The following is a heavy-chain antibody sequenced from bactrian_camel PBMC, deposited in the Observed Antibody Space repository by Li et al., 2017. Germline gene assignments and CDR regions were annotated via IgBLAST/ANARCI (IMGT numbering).Heavy chain of an antibody. J-gene: IGHJ6*01. CDR1: GFTFNERV. D-gene: IGHD5*01. Sequence: DVQLVESGGAVVQPGESLRLSCAASGFTFNERVMYWLRQAPGRSDLEYVSVINRHGDHAVYGRLVKGRFITSRDNAKNSVYLQMNSLKPEDTAVYYCVKDDWGWSFGSWGQGTQVTVS. V-gene: IGHV3S40*01. CDR3: VKDDWGWSFGS. CDR2: INRHGDHA.